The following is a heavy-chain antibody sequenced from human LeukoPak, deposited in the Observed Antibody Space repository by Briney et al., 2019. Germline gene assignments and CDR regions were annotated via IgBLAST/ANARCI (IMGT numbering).Heavy chain of an antibody. J-gene: IGHJ6*03. CDR3: AKGTGLYSYGYDYYYMDV. CDR1: GFTFSSYA. Sequence: PGGSLRLSCAASGFTFSSYAMSWVRQAPGKGLEWVSAISGSGGSTYYADSVKGRFTISRDNSKNTLYLQMNSLRAEDTAVYYCAKGTGLYSYGYDYYYMDVWGKGPTVTVSS. V-gene: IGHV3-23*01. CDR2: ISGSGGST. D-gene: IGHD5-18*01.